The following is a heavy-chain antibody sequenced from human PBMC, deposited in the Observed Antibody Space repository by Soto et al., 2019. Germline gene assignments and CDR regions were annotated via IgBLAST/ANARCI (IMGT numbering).Heavy chain of an antibody. Sequence: EVQLLESGGGLVQPGGSLRLSCAASGFTFSSYAMSWVRQAPGKGLEWVSAISGSGGSTYYADSVKGRFTISRDNSKNTLYLQMNSLRAEDTAVYYCFPVPRQWELTQLHYWGQGTLVTVSS. CDR3: FPVPRQWELTQLHY. V-gene: IGHV3-23*01. CDR1: GFTFSSYA. CDR2: ISGSGGST. D-gene: IGHD1-26*01. J-gene: IGHJ4*02.